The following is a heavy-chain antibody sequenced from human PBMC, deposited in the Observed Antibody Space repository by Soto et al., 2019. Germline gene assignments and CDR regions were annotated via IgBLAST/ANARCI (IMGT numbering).Heavy chain of an antibody. CDR1: GGSVNGYY. CDR3: ATRITVFGLLIPPFDP. D-gene: IGHD3-3*01. J-gene: IGHJ5*02. V-gene: IGHV4-34*01. Sequence: PSETLSLTGAVYGGSVNGYYWNWIRQPPGKGLEWIGEINPTGGTHYNPSLKSRVTMSVDTSKNQFSLRLSSVTAADTAIYYCATRITVFGLLIPPFDPWGQGTQVTGSS. CDR2: INPTGGT.